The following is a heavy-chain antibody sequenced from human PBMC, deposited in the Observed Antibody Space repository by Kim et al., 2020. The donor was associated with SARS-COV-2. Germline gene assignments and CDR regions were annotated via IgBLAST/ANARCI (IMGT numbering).Heavy chain of an antibody. CDR2: IYSGGST. CDR1: GFTVSSNY. J-gene: IGHJ4*02. CDR3: ARGGGGYDSAFDY. D-gene: IGHD5-12*01. Sequence: RGSLRLSCAASGFTVSSNYMSWVRQAPGKGLEWVSVIYSGGSTYYADSVKGRFTISRHNSKNTLYLQMNSLRAEDTSVYYCARGGGGYDSAFDYWGQGTLVTVSS. V-gene: IGHV3-53*04.